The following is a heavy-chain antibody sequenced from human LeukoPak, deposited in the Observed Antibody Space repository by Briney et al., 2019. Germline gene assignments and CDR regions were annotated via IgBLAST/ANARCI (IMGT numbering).Heavy chain of an antibody. CDR1: GGSFSGYY. CDR3: ARGHSPVTTKVSYFQH. Sequence: PSETLSLTCAVYGGSFSGYYWSWIRQPPGKGLEWIGEINHSGSTNYNPSLKSRVTILVDTSKNQFSLKPSSVTAADTAVYYCARGHSPVTTKVSYFQHWGQGRLVTVPS. CDR2: INHSGST. J-gene: IGHJ1*01. D-gene: IGHD4-17*01. V-gene: IGHV4-34*01.